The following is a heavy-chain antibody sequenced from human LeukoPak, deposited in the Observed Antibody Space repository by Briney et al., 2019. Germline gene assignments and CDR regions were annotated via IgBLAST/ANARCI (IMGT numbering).Heavy chain of an antibody. CDR2: IIPILGIA. Sequence: GASVKVSCKASGGTFSSYAISWVRQAPGQGLEWMGRIIPILGIANYAQKFQGRVTITADESTSTAYMELSSLRSEDTAVYYCARDRAFWSGHYPPNYMDVWGKGTTVTVSS. V-gene: IGHV1-69*04. CDR3: ARDRAFWSGHYPPNYMDV. J-gene: IGHJ6*03. CDR1: GGTFSSYA. D-gene: IGHD3-3*01.